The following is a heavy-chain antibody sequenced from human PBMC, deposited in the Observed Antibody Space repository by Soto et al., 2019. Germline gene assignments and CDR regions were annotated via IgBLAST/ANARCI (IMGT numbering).Heavy chain of an antibody. V-gene: IGHV3-9*01. Sequence: EVQLVESGGGLVQPGRSLRLSCAASGFTFDDYAMHWVRQAPGKGLEWVSGISWNSGSIGYADSVKRRFTISRDNAKNSLYLQMNSLRAEDTALYYCAKDYDFWSGSMDVWGKGTTVTVSS. J-gene: IGHJ6*03. CDR2: ISWNSGSI. CDR1: GFTFDDYA. CDR3: AKDYDFWSGSMDV. D-gene: IGHD3-3*01.